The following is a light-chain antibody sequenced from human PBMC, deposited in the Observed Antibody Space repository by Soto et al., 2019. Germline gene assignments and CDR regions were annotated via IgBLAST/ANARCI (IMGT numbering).Light chain of an antibody. CDR2: WAS. CDR1: RSVLYKSNNKNH. V-gene: IGKV4-1*01. J-gene: IGKJ4*01. CDR3: QQYFDVPFT. Sequence: DIVMTQSPDSLALSLGDRATMNWKCSRSVLYKSNNKNHLAWYQQKPGQPPQLIIYWASTRESGVPERFSGSGSGTDFTLTISSLEAEDVAFYWCQQYFDVPFTFGGGTKVDI.